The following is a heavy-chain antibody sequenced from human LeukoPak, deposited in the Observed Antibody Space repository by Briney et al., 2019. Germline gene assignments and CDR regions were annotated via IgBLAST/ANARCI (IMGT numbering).Heavy chain of an antibody. CDR1: DFTFSRYT. V-gene: IGHV3-64*01. Sequence: GGSLRLSCVASDFTFSRYTMNWVRQAPGKGLEYVAAISSNGGSTDYANSVKGRFTISRDNSKNTLYLQMGSLRAEDMAVYYCARISSSYDYDYWGQGTLVTVSS. D-gene: IGHD6-6*01. CDR3: ARISSSYDYDY. J-gene: IGHJ4*02. CDR2: ISSNGGST.